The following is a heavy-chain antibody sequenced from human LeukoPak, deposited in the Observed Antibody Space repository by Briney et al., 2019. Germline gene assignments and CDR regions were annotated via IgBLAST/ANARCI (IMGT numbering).Heavy chain of an antibody. CDR3: ATVLPYSYGSSNAFDI. D-gene: IGHD5-18*01. V-gene: IGHV4-34*01. CDR2: INHSGST. J-gene: IGHJ3*02. Sequence: SETLSLTCAVYGGSFSGYYWSWIRQPPGKGLEWIGEINHSGSTNYNPSLKSRVTISVDTSKNQFSLKLSSVTAADTAVYYCATVLPYSYGSSNAFDIWGQGTMVTASS. CDR1: GGSFSGYY.